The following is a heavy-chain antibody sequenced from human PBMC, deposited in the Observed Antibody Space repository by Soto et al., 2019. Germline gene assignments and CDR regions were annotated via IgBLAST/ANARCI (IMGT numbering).Heavy chain of an antibody. D-gene: IGHD6-19*01. Sequence: EVQLVESGGGLVQPGGSLRLCCAASGLIFSDYHMDWVRQAPGKGLEGVGRIRRKANSYTTEYAASVKGRFTISRDDSKNSLYLQMNSLKSEDTAVYYCAMLGGWSGGSSGMDVWGQGTTVTVSS. CDR3: AMLGGWSGGSSGMDV. CDR2: IRRKANSYTT. J-gene: IGHJ6*02. V-gene: IGHV3-72*01. CDR1: GLIFSDYH.